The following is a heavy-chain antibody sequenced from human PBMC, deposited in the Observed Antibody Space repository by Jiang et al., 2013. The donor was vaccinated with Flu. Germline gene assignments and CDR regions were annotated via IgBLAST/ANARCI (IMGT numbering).Heavy chain of an antibody. CDR2: INAGNGNT. CDR3: ARGITLPGGYYYYGMDV. V-gene: IGHV1-3*01. Sequence: GYTFTSYAMHWVRQAPGQRLEWMGWINAGNGNTKYSQKFQGRVTITRDTSASTAYMELSSLRSEDTAVYYCARGITLPGGYYYYGMDVWGQGTTVTVSS. J-gene: IGHJ6*02. CDR1: GYTFTSYA. D-gene: IGHD3-10*01.